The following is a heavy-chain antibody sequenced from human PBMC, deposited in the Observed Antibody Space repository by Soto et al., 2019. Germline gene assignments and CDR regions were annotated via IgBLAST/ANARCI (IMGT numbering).Heavy chain of an antibody. D-gene: IGHD3-22*01. Sequence: QVQLVESGGGVVQPGRSLRLSCAASGFTFSSYGIHWVRQAPGKGLEWVAVIWYDGSNKYYADSVKGRFTISRDNSKNTRYLQMNSLRDEDTAVYYCARGRAGDSSVLDYWGQGTLVTVSS. CDR3: ARGRAGDSSVLDY. J-gene: IGHJ4*02. V-gene: IGHV3-33*01. CDR1: GFTFSSYG. CDR2: IWYDGSNK.